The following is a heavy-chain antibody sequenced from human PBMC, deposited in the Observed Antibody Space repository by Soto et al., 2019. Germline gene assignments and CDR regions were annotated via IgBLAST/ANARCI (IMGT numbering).Heavy chain of an antibody. CDR1: GFTFSSYW. V-gene: IGHV3-74*01. D-gene: IGHD2-15*01. CDR2: INSDGSST. J-gene: IGHJ3*02. CDR3: ARDPETLYCSGGSCYSGAFDI. Sequence: PGGSLRLSCAASGFTFSSYWMHWVRQAPGKGLVWVSRINSDGSSTSYADSVKGRFTISRDNAKNTLYLQMNSLRAEDTAVYYCARDPETLYCSGGSCYSGAFDIWGQGTMVTVSS.